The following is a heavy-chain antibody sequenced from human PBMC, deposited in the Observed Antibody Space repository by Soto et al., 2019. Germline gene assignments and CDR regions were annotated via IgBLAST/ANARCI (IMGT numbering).Heavy chain of an antibody. Sequence: VQLVESGGGLVQPGGSLRLSCEASGFTFSGHWMSWVRQAPGKGLEWVANIKQDGSEKYYVDSVKGRFTISRDNAKNSLYLQLNSLRAEDSAVYYCARGETGYYYDSSGYAYWGQGTLATVSS. CDR1: GFTFSGHW. D-gene: IGHD3-22*01. CDR3: ARGETGYYYDSSGYAY. V-gene: IGHV3-7*01. J-gene: IGHJ4*02. CDR2: IKQDGSEK.